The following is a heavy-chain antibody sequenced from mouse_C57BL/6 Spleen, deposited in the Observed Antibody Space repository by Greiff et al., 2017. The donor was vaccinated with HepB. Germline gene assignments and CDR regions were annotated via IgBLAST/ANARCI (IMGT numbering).Heavy chain of an antibody. J-gene: IGHJ4*01. D-gene: IGHD2-1*01. Sequence: VQLQQPGAELVMPGASVKLSCKASGYTFTSYWMHWVKQRPGQGLEWIGEIDPSDSYTNYNQKFKGKSTLTVDKSSSTAYMQLSSLTSEDSAVYYCASGGNSYAMDYWGQGTSVTVSS. CDR2: IDPSDSYT. CDR3: ASGGNSYAMDY. V-gene: IGHV1-69*01. CDR1: GYTFTSYW.